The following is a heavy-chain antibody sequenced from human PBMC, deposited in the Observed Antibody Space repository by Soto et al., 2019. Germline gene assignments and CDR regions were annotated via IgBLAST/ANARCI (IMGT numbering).Heavy chain of an antibody. CDR1: GLTFSSNA. D-gene: IGHD6-13*01. J-gene: IGHJ4*02. CDR3: AKRSSSWYYFDY. CDR2: ITGSGSST. Sequence: EVQLLESGGGLVQPGGSLGLSCAASGLTFSSNALGWFRQPPGKGLEGVPGITGSGSSTYYADSVKGRFTISRDNSKNTLYLQMNSLRAEDTAVYYCAKRSSSWYYFDYWGQGTLVTVSS. V-gene: IGHV3-23*01.